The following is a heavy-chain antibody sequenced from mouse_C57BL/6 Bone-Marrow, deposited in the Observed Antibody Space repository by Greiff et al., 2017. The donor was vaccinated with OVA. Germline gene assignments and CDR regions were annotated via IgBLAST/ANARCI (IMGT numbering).Heavy chain of an antibody. J-gene: IGHJ2*01. D-gene: IGHD1-1*01. CDR1: GYTFTSYW. Sequence: QVQLQQPGAELVKPGASVKMSCKASGYTFTSYWITWVKQRPGQGLEWIGDIYPGSGSTNYNEKFKSKATLTVDTSSSTAYMQLSSLTSEDSAVYYWARHYYYYGSSYEYWGQGTTLTVSS. CDR2: IYPGSGST. V-gene: IGHV1-55*01. CDR3: ARHYYYYGSSYEY.